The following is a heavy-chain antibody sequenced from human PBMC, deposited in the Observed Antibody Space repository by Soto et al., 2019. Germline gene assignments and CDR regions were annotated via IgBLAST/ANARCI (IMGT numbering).Heavy chain of an antibody. CDR1: GGSISSYY. D-gene: IGHD6-19*01. CDR3: ARSLGQWLVPSYFDY. V-gene: IGHV4-59*01. Sequence: QVQLQESGPGLVKPSETLSLTCTVSGGSISSYYWSWIRQPPGKGLEWIGYIYYSGSTNYNPSLKSRVTISVDTFKNQFSLKLSSVTAADTAVYYCARSLGQWLVPSYFDYWGQGTLVTVSS. J-gene: IGHJ4*02. CDR2: IYYSGST.